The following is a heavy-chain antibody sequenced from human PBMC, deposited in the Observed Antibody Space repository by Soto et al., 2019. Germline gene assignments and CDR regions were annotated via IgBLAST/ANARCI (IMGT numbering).Heavy chain of an antibody. Sequence: EVQLVESGGGLVQPGGSLRLSCAASGFTFSSYWLSWVCQAPGKGLEWVANKKQDGSEIYYVDSVKGRFTIPRDNAKNLLYLQMNRLRAEDTPVYYCARAQEMRGRVSGGSLWTQPGHQGRAWVWIANWGQGTLVTVSS. J-gene: IGHJ4*02. D-gene: IGHD2-15*01. CDR3: ARAQEMRGRVSGGSLWTQPGHQGRAWVWIAN. CDR1: GFTFSSYW. V-gene: IGHV3-7*01. CDR2: KKQDGSEI.